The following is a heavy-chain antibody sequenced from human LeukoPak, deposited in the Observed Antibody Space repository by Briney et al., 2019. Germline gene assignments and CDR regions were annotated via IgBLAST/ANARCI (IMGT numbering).Heavy chain of an antibody. CDR3: ARAPTPGGVDY. V-gene: IGHV4-59*01. CDR1: GGSISSYY. D-gene: IGHD2-15*01. CDR2: IYYSGST. Sequence: SETLSLTCTVSGGSISSYYWSWIRQPPGKGLEWIGYIYYSGSTNYNPSLKSRVTISVDTSKIQFSLKLSSVTAADTAVYYCARAPTPGGVDYWGQGTLVTVSS. J-gene: IGHJ4*02.